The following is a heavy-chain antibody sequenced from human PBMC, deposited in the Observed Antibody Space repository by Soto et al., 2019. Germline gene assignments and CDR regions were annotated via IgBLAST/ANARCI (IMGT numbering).Heavy chain of an antibody. CDR1: GGTFSSYT. CDR3: ARANYYDSSGYYFFDY. D-gene: IGHD3-22*01. V-gene: IGHV1-69*02. J-gene: IGHJ4*02. Sequence: SVKVSCKASGGTFSSYTISWVRQAPGQGLEWMGRIIPILGIANYAQKFQGRVTITADKSTSTAYMELSSLRSEDTAVYYCARANYYDSSGYYFFDYWGQGTLVTVSS. CDR2: IIPILGIA.